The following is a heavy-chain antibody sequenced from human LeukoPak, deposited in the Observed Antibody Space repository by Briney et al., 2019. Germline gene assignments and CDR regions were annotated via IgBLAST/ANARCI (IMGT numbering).Heavy chain of an antibody. V-gene: IGHV4-39*01. Sequence: PSETLSLTCTVSGGSISSSGYYWGWIRQPPGKGLEWIASIYYSGSTYYNPSLKSRVTISVDTSKNQLSLKLSSLTASDTAVYYCARHEYSGSYYGLFWFDPWGQGTLVTVSS. D-gene: IGHD1-26*01. CDR3: ARHEYSGSYYGLFWFDP. J-gene: IGHJ5*02. CDR1: GGSISSSGYY. CDR2: IYYSGST.